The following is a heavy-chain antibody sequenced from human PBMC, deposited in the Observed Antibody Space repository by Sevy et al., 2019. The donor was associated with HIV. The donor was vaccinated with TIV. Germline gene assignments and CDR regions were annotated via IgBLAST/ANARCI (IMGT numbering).Heavy chain of an antibody. CDR1: GGTFCSYA. CDR2: MIPIFGTA. D-gene: IGHD6-19*01. Sequence: ASVKVSCKASGGTFCSYAISWVRQAPGQGLEWMGGMIPIFGTANYAQKFQGRVTITADESTSTAYMELSSLRSEDTAVYYCARKSTKDSSGWYHWFDPWGQGTLVTVSS. V-gene: IGHV1-69*13. J-gene: IGHJ5*02. CDR3: ARKSTKDSSGWYHWFDP.